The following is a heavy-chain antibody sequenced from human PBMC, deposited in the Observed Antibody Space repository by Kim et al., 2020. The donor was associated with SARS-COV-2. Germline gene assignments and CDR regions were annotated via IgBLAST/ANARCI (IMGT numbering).Heavy chain of an antibody. Sequence: ASVKVSCKASGYTFTSYYMHWVRQAPGQGLKWMGIINPSGGSTSYAQKFQGRVTMTRDTSTSTVYMELSSLRSEDTAVYYCAREGGGYDGYYYYYGMDVWGQGTTVTVSS. J-gene: IGHJ6*02. CDR2: INPSGGST. D-gene: IGHD5-12*01. V-gene: IGHV1-46*01. CDR3: AREGGGYDGYYYYYGMDV. CDR1: GYTFTSYY.